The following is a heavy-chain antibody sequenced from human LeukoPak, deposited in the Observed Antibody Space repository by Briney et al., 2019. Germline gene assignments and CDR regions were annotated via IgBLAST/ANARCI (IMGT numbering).Heavy chain of an antibody. V-gene: IGHV4-34*01. J-gene: IGHJ4*02. D-gene: IGHD1-26*01. CDR1: GGSFSGYY. CDR3: ARGTPTWGKRPFDY. CDR2: INHSGST. Sequence: SETLSLTCAVYGGSFSGYYWSWIRQPPGKGLEWIGEINHSGSTNYNPSLKSRVTISVDTSKNQFSLKLSSVTAADTAVYYCARGTPTWGKRPFDYWGQGTLVTVSS.